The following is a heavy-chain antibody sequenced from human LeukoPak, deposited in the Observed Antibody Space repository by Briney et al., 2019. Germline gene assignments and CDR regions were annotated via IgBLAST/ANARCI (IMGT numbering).Heavy chain of an antibody. CDR1: GFTFDDYA. D-gene: IGHD6-13*01. Sequence: PGGSLRLSCAASGFTFDDYAMHWVRQAPGKGLEWVSGISWNSGSIGYADSVKGRFTISRDNAKNSLYLQMNSLRAEDTALYYCAKDFGYSSSWYWRGYFDYWGQGTLVTVSS. CDR3: AKDFGYSSSWYWRGYFDY. CDR2: ISWNSGSI. V-gene: IGHV3-9*01. J-gene: IGHJ4*02.